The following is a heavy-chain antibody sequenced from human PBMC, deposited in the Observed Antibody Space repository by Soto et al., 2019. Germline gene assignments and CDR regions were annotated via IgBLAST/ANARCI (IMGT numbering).Heavy chain of an antibody. V-gene: IGHV4-30-4*01. J-gene: IGHJ4*02. CDR2: IYYSGNT. CDR3: ATSQKGYNWNYFDH. Sequence: PSETLSLTCSVSGGSISSGYYYWSWIRQPPGKGLEWIGNIYYSGNTYYNPSLKSRLIISIDTSKNQFSLKVSGVSAADTAVYYCATSQKGYNWNYFDHWGQGALVTVSS. D-gene: IGHD1-20*01. CDR1: GGSISSGYYY.